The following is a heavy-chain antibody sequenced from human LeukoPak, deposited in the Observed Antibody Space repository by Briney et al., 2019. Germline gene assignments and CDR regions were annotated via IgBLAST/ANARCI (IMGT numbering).Heavy chain of an antibody. CDR1: GLTFSSYD. D-gene: IGHD3-22*01. V-gene: IGHV3-30*18. Sequence: GGSLRLSCEASGLTFSSYDMNWVRQAPGKGLEWVAVISSDGVNKYSADSVKGRFTISRDNSKNTLYLQMNSLRAADTAVYYCAKGQNYYDGSGYYSTDYWGQGTPVTVSS. J-gene: IGHJ4*02. CDR3: AKGQNYYDGSGYYSTDY. CDR2: ISSDGVNK.